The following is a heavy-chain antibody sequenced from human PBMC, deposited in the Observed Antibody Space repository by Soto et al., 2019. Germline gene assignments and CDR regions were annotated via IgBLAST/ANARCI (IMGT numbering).Heavy chain of an antibody. D-gene: IGHD2-2*01. J-gene: IGHJ4*02. CDR2: IYYSGST. V-gene: IGHV4-31*03. CDR1: GGSISSGGYY. Sequence: PSETLSLTCTVSGGSISSGGYYWSWIRQHPGKGLEWIGYIYYSGSTYYNPSLKSRVTISVDTSKNQFSLKLSSVTAADTAVYYCARGIVVPAATSDYWGQGTLVTVSS. CDR3: ARGIVVPAATSDY.